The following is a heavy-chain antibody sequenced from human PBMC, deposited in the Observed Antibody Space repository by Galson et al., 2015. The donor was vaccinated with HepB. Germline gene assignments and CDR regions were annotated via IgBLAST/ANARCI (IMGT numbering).Heavy chain of an antibody. CDR2: MSDSGDST. CDR1: GFTFSNYA. J-gene: IGHJ4*02. CDR3: AKEAAPGSGSRYFDD. D-gene: IGHD6-19*01. V-gene: IGHV3-23*01. Sequence: SLRLSCGASGFTFSNYAITWVRQAPGQGREGVSAMSDSGDSTYYADPVRGRFTISRDIPKNTLYLHMQGLTADDTAVYFCAKEAAPGSGSRYFDDWGQGTLVTVSS.